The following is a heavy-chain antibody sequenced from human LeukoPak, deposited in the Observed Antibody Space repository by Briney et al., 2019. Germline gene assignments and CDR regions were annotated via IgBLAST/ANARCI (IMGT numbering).Heavy chain of an antibody. CDR1: GYTFTSYG. D-gene: IGHD6-6*01. CDR2: ISAYNGNT. Sequence: ALVKVSCKASGYTFTSYGISWVRQAPGQGLEWMGWISAYNGNTNYAQKLQGRVTMTTDTSTSTAYMELRSLRSDDTAVYYCARGRQLVPNNWFDPWGQGTLVTVSS. J-gene: IGHJ5*02. CDR3: ARGRQLVPNNWFDP. V-gene: IGHV1-18*01.